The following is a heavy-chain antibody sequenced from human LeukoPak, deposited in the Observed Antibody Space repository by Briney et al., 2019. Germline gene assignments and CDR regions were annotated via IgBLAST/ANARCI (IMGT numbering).Heavy chain of an antibody. CDR2: IYYSGST. CDR1: GGSISSGDYY. Sequence: SQTLSLTCTVSGGSISSGDYYWSWIRQPPGKGLEWIGYIYYSGSTYYNPSLKSRVTISVDTSKNQFSLKLSSVTAADTAVYYCARRPPRYYDSSGLDYWGQGTLVTVSS. J-gene: IGHJ4*02. D-gene: IGHD3-22*01. V-gene: IGHV4-30-4*08. CDR3: ARRPPRYYDSSGLDY.